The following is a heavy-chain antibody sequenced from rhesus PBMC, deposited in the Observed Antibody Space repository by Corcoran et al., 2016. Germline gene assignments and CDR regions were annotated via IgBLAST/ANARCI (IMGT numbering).Heavy chain of an antibody. D-gene: IGHD3-34*01. CDR3: ARSGVTATVY. Sequence: QVQLQAAGPGLVKPSETLSLICVASGDSFSDNERNWTRQAPGKGLEGVGDFGGSRGTTYYHPSLTSRVTISTDTSKSQFSLVLSSVTAADTAVYYCARSGVTATVYWGQGVLVTVSS. J-gene: IGHJ4*01. CDR1: GDSFSDNE. V-gene: IGHV4-165*02. CDR2: FGGSRGTT.